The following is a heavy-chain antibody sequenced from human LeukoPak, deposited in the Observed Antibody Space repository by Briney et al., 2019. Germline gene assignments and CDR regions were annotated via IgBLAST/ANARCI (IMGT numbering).Heavy chain of an antibody. CDR2: ISWDSSTT. D-gene: IGHD2-2*01. CDR1: GFAFEDYA. CDR3: AKAGCSSTTCYDNP. Sequence: PGGSLRLSCAASGFAFEDYAMHWVRQAPGKGLEWVSDISWDSSTTGYADSVKGRFTVSRDNAKNSLYLQMNSLRPEDTALYYCAKAGCSSTTCYDNPWGQGTLVTVSS. V-gene: IGHV3-9*01. J-gene: IGHJ5*02.